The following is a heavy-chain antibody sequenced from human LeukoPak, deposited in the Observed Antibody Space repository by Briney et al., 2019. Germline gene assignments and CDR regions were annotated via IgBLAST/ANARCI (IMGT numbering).Heavy chain of an antibody. CDR1: GYTFTSYG. J-gene: IGHJ6*02. CDR2: ISAYNGNT. CDR3: ARVDFWSGYTHYYYYYGMDV. V-gene: IGHV1-18*01. Sequence: GASVKVSCKASGYTFTSYGISWVRQAPGQGLEWMGWISAYNGNTNYAQKLQGRVTMTTDTSTSTAYMELRSLRSDDTAVYYCARVDFWSGYTHYYYYYGMDVWGQGTTVTVSS. D-gene: IGHD3-3*01.